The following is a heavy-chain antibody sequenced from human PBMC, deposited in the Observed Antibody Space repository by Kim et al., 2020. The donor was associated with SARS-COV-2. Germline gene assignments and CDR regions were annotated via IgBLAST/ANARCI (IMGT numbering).Heavy chain of an antibody. CDR1: GFTFDDYA. Sequence: GGSLRLSCAASGFTFDDYAMHWVRQAPGKGLEWVSGISWNSGTIGYADSVKGRFTISRDNAKNSLYLQMNSLRAEDTALYYCAKAMGYYFHSSADDYWGQGTLATVSS. J-gene: IGHJ4*02. CDR2: ISWNSGTI. CDR3: AKAMGYYFHSSADDY. D-gene: IGHD3-22*01. V-gene: IGHV3-9*01.